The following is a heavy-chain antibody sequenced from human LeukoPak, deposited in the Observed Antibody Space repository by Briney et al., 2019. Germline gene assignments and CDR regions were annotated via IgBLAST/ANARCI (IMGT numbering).Heavy chain of an antibody. V-gene: IGHV3-9*03. CDR2: ISRNSDNV. Sequence: GGSLRLSCAASGFTFDDYAMHWVRQAPGKGLEWVSGISRNSDNVDYADSVKGRFTISRDNAKNSLYLQMNSLRTEDMALYYCAKGGQQLLNDWFDPWGQGTLVTVSS. J-gene: IGHJ5*02. CDR3: AKGGQQLLNDWFDP. CDR1: GFTFDDYA. D-gene: IGHD6-13*01.